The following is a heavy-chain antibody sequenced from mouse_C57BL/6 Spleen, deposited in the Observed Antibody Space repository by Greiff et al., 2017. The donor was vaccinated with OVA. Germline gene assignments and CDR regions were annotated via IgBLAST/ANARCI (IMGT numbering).Heavy chain of an antibody. CDR2: IYPGDGDT. Sequence: QVQLQQPGAELVKPGASVKISCKASGYAFSSYWMNWVKQRPGKGLEWIGQIYPGDGDTNYNGKFKGKATLTADKSSSTAYMQLSSLTSEDSAVYFCARMDIYYGNRFAYWGQGTLVTVSA. CDR1: GYAFSSYW. CDR3: ARMDIYYGNRFAY. V-gene: IGHV1-80*01. D-gene: IGHD2-1*01. J-gene: IGHJ3*01.